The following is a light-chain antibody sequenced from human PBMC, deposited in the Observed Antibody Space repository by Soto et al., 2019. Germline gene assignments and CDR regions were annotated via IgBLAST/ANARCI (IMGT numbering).Light chain of an antibody. V-gene: IGKV3-20*01. CDR3: QRYGSSPPHT. Sequence: EIVLTQSPGTLSLSPGEGATLSCRASQSVRNNYLAWYQQKPGQAPRLLISGASRRATGIPDRFSGSGSGTDCTLTISRLESEDFAVYYCQRYGSSPPHTFGQGTKLEIK. CDR2: GAS. CDR1: QSVRNNY. J-gene: IGKJ2*01.